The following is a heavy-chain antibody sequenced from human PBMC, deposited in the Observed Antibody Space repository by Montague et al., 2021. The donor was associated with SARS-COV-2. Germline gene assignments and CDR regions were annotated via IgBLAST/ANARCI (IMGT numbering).Heavy chain of an antibody. V-gene: IGHV4-31*03. CDR3: ARSPEPMIILIITSLNWYFDL. CDR2: IYYSGST. J-gene: IGHJ2*01. Sequence: TLSLTCTVSGGSISSGGYYWSWIRQHPGKGLEWIGYIYYSGSTXYNPSLKSRVTISVDTSKNQFSLKMSSVTAADTAVYYCARSPEPMIILIITSLNWYFDLWGRGTLVMVSS. D-gene: IGHD3-22*01. CDR1: GGSISSGGYY.